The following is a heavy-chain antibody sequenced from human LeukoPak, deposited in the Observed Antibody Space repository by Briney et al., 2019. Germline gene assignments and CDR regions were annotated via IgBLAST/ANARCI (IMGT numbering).Heavy chain of an antibody. CDR2: IYHSGST. CDR3: TIFQTGLALDDY. Sequence: PSETLSLTCTVSGGFISSYYWGWIRQPPGKGLEWIGSIYHSGSTYYNPSLKSRVTISVDTSKNQFSLKLSSVTAADTAVYYCTIFQTGLALDDYWGQGTLVTVSS. D-gene: IGHD1-1*01. J-gene: IGHJ4*02. CDR1: GGFISSYY. V-gene: IGHV4-38-2*02.